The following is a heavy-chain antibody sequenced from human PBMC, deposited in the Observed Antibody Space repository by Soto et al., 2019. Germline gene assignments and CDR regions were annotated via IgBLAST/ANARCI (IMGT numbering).Heavy chain of an antibody. CDR1: GTTVSVSY. J-gene: IGHJ4*02. Sequence: PGGSLRLSCADSGTTVSVSYMTLVLRPPGRGLQWVSLIYSHGSTYSADSVKGRFSISRYIAKNMLYLRLNSLRAGDTAVYYCGGLYTFFAHTGCDFLPLLFDSWGPGALVTVSS. V-gene: IGHV3-53*01. CDR2: IYSHGST. CDR3: GGLYTFFAHTGCDFLPLLFDS. D-gene: IGHD5-12*01.